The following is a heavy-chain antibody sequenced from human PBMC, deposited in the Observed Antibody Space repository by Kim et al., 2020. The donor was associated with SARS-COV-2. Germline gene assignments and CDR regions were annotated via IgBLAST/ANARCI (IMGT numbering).Heavy chain of an antibody. Sequence: YYVDAVEGRFTISRDNAKNSLYLQMNSLRAEDTAVYYCARGFGGATYFDYWGQGTLVTVSS. CDR3: ARGFGGATYFDY. D-gene: IGHD1-26*01. V-gene: IGHV3-7*03. J-gene: IGHJ4*02.